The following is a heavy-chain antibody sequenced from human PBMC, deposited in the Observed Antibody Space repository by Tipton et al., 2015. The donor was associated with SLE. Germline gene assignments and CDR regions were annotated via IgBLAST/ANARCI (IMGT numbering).Heavy chain of an antibody. V-gene: IGHV4-59*12. CDR2: VSDSGNT. J-gene: IGHJ4*02. CDR3: ARGGCSGGSCLDY. D-gene: IGHD2-15*01. CDR1: GGSPIRYS. Sequence: TLSLTCTVSGGSPIRYSWSWIRQPPGKGLEWIGYVSDSGNTDHNPSLWSRVTISIDTSKKQFYLNLRSVSAADTAVYYCARGGCSGGSCLDYWGQGTLVTVSS.